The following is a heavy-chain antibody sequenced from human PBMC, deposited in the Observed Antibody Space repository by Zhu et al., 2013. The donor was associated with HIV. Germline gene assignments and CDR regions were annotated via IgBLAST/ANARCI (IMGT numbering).Heavy chain of an antibody. CDR2: IDPSGGGV. D-gene: IGHD3-3*01. CDR3: ARDPRYYDFWSGVGWFDP. J-gene: IGHJ5*02. CDR1: GYIFTNNF. V-gene: IGHV1-46*01. Sequence: QVQLVQSGAEVKKPGASVKVSCKASGYIFTNNFMHWVRQAPGQGLEWMGTIDPSGGGVNYAQKFQGRVTLTRDTSTTTAYMELISLTSEDTGIYFCARDPRYYDFWSGVGWFDPGAREPRSPSPQ.